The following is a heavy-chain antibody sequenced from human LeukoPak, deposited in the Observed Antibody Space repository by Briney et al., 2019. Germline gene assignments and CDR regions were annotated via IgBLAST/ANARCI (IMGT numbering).Heavy chain of an antibody. CDR3: ARDLGPLSEGSGWYY. Sequence: GASVKVSCKASGGTFSSYAISWVRQAPGQGLEWMGGIIPIFGTANYAQKFQGRVTITADESTSTAYMELSSLRSEDTAVYYCARDLGPLSEGSGWYYWGQGTLVTVSS. J-gene: IGHJ4*02. D-gene: IGHD6-19*01. V-gene: IGHV1-69*13. CDR2: IIPIFGTA. CDR1: GGTFSSYA.